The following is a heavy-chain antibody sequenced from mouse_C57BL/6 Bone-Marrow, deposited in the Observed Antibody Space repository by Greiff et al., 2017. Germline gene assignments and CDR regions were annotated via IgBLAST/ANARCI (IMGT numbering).Heavy chain of an antibody. CDR3: ASSTVVAPFAY. CDR2: ISDGGSSN. J-gene: IGHJ3*01. CDR1: GFTFSSYA. V-gene: IGHV5-4*01. Sequence: EVHLVESGGGLVKPGGSLKLSCAASGFTFSSYAMSWVRQTPQQRLEWVATISDGGSSNYYPDNVKGRFTISRDNAKNSLYLQMSHLKSEDAAMYYCASSTVVAPFAYWGQGTLVTVSA. D-gene: IGHD1-1*01.